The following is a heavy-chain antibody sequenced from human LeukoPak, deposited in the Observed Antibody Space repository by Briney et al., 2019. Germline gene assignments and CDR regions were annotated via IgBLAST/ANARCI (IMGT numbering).Heavy chain of an antibody. D-gene: IGHD3-22*01. CDR2: VFFTGNT. CDR1: GGSMSGAY. CDR3: ARGGVDSSGNWFDP. Sequence: SETLSLTCTVSGGSMSGAYWSWIRQPPGKGLEWIGYVFFTGNTNYNPSLKSRVTISVDTSKNQFSLKLSSVTAADTAVYYCARGGVDSSGNWFDPWGQGTLVTVSS. V-gene: IGHV4-59*01. J-gene: IGHJ5*02.